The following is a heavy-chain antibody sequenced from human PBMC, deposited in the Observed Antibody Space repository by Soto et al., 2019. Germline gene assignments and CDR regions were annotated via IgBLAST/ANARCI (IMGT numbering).Heavy chain of an antibody. J-gene: IGHJ4*02. V-gene: IGHV4-39*01. CDR2: IYYSGST. D-gene: IGHD3-10*01. Sequence: QLQLQESGPGLVKPSETLSLTCTVSGGSISSSSYYWGWIRQPPGKGLEWIGSIYYSGSTYYNPSLKSRVTISVDTSKNQFSLKLSSVTAADTAVYYCAGWITMVRGMWHYWGQGTLVTVSS. CDR3: AGWITMVRGMWHY. CDR1: GGSISSSSYY.